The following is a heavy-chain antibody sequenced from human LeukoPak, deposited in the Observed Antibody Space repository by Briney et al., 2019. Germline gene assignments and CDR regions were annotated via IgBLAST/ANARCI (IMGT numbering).Heavy chain of an antibody. CDR2: MNPNRGNT. Sequence: GASVKVSCKASGYTFTSYDINWVRQAPGQGREWMGWMNPNRGNTVYAQKLQGRVTITRNTSISTAYMELSSLRSEDTAVYYCARGLNYYDSSGYYESPYAFDIWGQGTMVTVSS. V-gene: IGHV1-8*03. D-gene: IGHD3-22*01. CDR3: ARGLNYYDSSGYYESPYAFDI. CDR1: GYTFTSYD. J-gene: IGHJ3*02.